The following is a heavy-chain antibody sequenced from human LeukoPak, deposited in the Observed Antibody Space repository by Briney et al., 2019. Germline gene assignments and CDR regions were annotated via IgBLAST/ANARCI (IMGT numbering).Heavy chain of an antibody. V-gene: IGHV3-23*01. CDR2: ISGSGGST. D-gene: IGHD2-21*02. CDR3: ARDPILVTGSYYFDS. CDR1: GFTFSSYA. Sequence: GGSLRLSCAASGFTFSSYAMSWVRQAPGKGLEWVSAISGSGGSTYYADSVKGRFTISRDNSKNTLYLQMNSLRPEDTAVYYCARDPILVTGSYYFDSWGQGTLVTVSS. J-gene: IGHJ4*02.